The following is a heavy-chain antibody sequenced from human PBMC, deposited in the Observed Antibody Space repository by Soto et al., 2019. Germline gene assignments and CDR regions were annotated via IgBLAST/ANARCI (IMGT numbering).Heavy chain of an antibody. J-gene: IGHJ6*02. CDR3: AKLAGYWSGNSCHGDYAMDV. D-gene: IGHD3-3*01. Sequence: PSETLSLTCAVYGGSFSGYYWSWIRQPPGKGLEWIGTFYYSENTYYNPSLKSRVTISVDTSKNQFSLKLSSVTAADTAVYYCAKLAGYWSGNSCHGDYAMDVWGQGTTVTVSS. V-gene: IGHV4-34*01. CDR1: GGSFSGYY. CDR2: FYYSENT.